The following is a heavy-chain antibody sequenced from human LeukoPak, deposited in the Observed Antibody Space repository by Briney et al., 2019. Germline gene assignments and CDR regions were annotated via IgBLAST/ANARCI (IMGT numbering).Heavy chain of an antibody. Sequence: SQTLSLTCTVSGGSISSGSYYWSWIRQPAGKGLEWIGRIYTSGSTNYNPSLKSRVTISVDTSKNQFSLKLSSVTAADTAVYYCARDPGIYYYYHGMDVWGQGTTVTVSS. CDR1: GGSISSGSYY. CDR3: ARDPGIYYYYHGMDV. J-gene: IGHJ6*02. V-gene: IGHV4-61*02. CDR2: IYTSGST.